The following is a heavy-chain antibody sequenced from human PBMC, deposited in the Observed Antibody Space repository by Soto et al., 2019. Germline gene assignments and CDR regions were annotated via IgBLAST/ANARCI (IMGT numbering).Heavy chain of an antibody. V-gene: IGHV1-18*01. CDR1: GFTFTSYA. J-gene: IGHJ6*02. CDR2: ISAYNDNT. D-gene: IGHD6-19*01. Sequence: ASVKVSCKASGFTFTSYAISWVRQAPGQGLEWMGWISAYNDNTNYAQKLQGRVTMTTDTSTSTAYMELRSLRSDDTAVYYCARVGSKIAVAGTGYYYGMDVWG. CDR3: ARVGSKIAVAGTGYYYGMDV.